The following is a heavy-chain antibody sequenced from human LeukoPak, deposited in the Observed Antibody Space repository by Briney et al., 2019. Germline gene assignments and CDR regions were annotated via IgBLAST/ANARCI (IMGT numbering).Heavy chain of an antibody. Sequence: GGSLRLSCAASGFTFSNYAMTWVRQAPAKGLEWVSSINDNGDSTYYAGSVKGWFTISRDNSKNTLYLQMNSLRAEDTAVYYCAKHLVQLGTYDYWGQGTLVTVSS. CDR2: INDNGDST. D-gene: IGHD5-18*01. V-gene: IGHV3-23*01. CDR1: GFTFSNYA. J-gene: IGHJ4*02. CDR3: AKHLVQLGTYDY.